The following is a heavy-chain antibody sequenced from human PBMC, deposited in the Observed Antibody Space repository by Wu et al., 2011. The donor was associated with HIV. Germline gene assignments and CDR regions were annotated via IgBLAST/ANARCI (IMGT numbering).Heavy chain of an antibody. CDR2: INPNRGDT. CDR3: ARTYDFWSGEEVNYYYYMDV. D-gene: IGHD3-3*01. CDR1: GYTFTGYY. Sequence: QVQLVQSGAEVKKPGASVKVSCKASGYTFTGYYMHWVRQAPGQGLEWMGWINPNRGDTNYAQKFQGRVTMTRDTSISTAYMTRDTSISTAYMELSSLRSDDTAVYYCARTYDFWSGEEVNYYYYMDVWGKGTTVTVSS. V-gene: IGHV1-2*02. J-gene: IGHJ6*03.